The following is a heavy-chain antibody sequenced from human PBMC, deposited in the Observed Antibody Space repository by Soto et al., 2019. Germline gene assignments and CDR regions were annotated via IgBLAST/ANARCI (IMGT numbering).Heavy chain of an antibody. CDR1: GGSISSSSYY. J-gene: IGHJ4*02. V-gene: IGHV4-39*01. CDR3: ARHDPTDYYGSGTYFDY. D-gene: IGHD3-10*01. Sequence: PSETLSLTCTVSGGSISSSSYYWGWIRQPPGKGLEWIGSIYYSGSTYYNPSLKSRVTISVDTSKNQFSLKLSSVTAADTAVYYCARHDPTDYYGSGTYFDYWGQGTLVTVPQ. CDR2: IYYSGST.